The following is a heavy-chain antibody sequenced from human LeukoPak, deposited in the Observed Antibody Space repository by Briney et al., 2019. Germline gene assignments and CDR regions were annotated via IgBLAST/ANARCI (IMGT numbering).Heavy chain of an antibody. CDR2: MWYDGSNK. CDR1: GFTFNSYG. CDR3: ARGLPPVMKYYFDY. V-gene: IGHV3-33*01. D-gene: IGHD4-11*01. J-gene: IGHJ4*02. Sequence: GGSLRLSCAASGFTFNSYGMHWVRRAPGKGLEWVAVMWYDGSNKYYADSVKGRFTISGDDSKNTLYLQMNSLRAEDTAMYYCARGLPPVMKYYFDYWGQGTLVTVSS.